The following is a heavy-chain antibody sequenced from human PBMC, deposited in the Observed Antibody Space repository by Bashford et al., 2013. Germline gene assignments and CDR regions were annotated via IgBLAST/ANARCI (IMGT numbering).Heavy chain of an antibody. D-gene: IGHD1-7*01. V-gene: IGHV4-59*08. CDR3: ARHGSTRRHFEF. J-gene: IGHJ4*02. CDR2: VHYSGST. CDR1: GGSITSYY. Sequence: SETLSLTCAVSGGSITSYYWSWIRQPPGKGLEWIGYVHYSGSTNYNPSLKSRVTTSVDTSKNQFSLKLSSVTAADTAIYYCARHGSTRRHFEFWGQGTLVTVSS.